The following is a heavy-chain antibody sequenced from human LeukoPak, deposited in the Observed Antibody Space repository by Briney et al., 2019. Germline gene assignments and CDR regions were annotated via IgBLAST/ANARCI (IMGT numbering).Heavy chain of an antibody. CDR1: GFTFSSYR. V-gene: IGHV3-48*01. J-gene: IGHJ4*02. CDR3: ASGTLGYFDY. Sequence: GGSLRLSCAASGFTFSSYRMNWVRQAPGKGLEWVSYISSSSTIYYADSVKGRFTISRDNAKNSLYLQMNSLRAEDTAVYYCASGTLGYFDYWGQGTLVTVSS. CDR2: ISSSSTI.